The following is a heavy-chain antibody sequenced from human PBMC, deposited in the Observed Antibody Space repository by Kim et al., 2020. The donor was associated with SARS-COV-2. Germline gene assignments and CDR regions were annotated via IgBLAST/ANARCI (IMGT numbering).Heavy chain of an antibody. CDR1: GGSFSGYY. CDR3: ARASGDFDWLLALVFDY. Sequence: SETLSLTCAVYGGSFSGYYWSWIRQPPGKGLEWIGEINHSGSTNYNPSLKSRVTMSVDTSKNQFSLKLSSVTAADTAVYYCARASGDFDWLLALVFDYWGQGTLVTVSS. V-gene: IGHV4-34*01. J-gene: IGHJ4*02. CDR2: INHSGST. D-gene: IGHD3-9*01.